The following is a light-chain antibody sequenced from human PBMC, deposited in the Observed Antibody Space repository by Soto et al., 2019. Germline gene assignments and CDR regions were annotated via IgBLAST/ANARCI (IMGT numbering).Light chain of an antibody. CDR1: QSVSSSY. Sequence: DILLTQSPATLSLSRGERATLSCRASQSVSSSYLAWYQQKPGQAPRLLIYGASTRATGIPARFSGSGSGAEFTLTISSLQSEDFAVYYCQQYNNWPPWTFGQGTKVDIK. J-gene: IGKJ1*01. CDR3: QQYNNWPPWT. CDR2: GAS. V-gene: IGKV3D-7*01.